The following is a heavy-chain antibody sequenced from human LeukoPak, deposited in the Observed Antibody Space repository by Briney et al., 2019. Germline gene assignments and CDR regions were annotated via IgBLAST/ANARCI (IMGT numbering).Heavy chain of an antibody. V-gene: IGHV3-11*01. J-gene: IGHJ4*02. CDR2: INSSGGSI. Sequence: GGSVKLSCAASGFTFSDYYMRWVRQAPGKGLEWVGYINSSGGSIYYADSVKGRFTISRDNSMNSLYLQMNSLRADDTAVYHCARGPLYYDFWSGYFDYWGQGTLVTVSS. CDR3: ARGPLYYDFWSGYFDY. D-gene: IGHD3-3*01. CDR1: GFTFSDYY.